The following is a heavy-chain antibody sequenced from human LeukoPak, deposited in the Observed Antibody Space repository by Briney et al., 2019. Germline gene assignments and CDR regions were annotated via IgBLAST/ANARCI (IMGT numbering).Heavy chain of an antibody. J-gene: IGHJ6*02. V-gene: IGHV1-46*01. CDR2: INPSGGST. CDR3: ARDPHYYYYGMDV. Sequence: ASVKVSCKASGGTFSSYAISWVRQAPGQGLEWMGIINPSGGSTSYAQKFQGRVTMTRDTSTSTVYMELSSLRSEDTAVYYCARDPHYYYYGMDVWGQGTTVTVSS. CDR1: GGTFSSYA.